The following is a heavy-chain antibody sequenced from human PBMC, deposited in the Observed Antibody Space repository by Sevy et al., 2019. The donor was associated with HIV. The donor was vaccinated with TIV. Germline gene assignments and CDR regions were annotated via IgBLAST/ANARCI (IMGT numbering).Heavy chain of an antibody. CDR1: GYTFTAHY. CDR2: INPNSGGT. D-gene: IGHD5-12*01. V-gene: IGHV1-2*02. CDR3: ATYSDYEGAFDP. J-gene: IGHJ5*02. Sequence: ASVKVSCKAFGYTFTAHYMHWVRLVPGQGLEWMGWINPNSGGTKYAQKFQGRVTMTRDTSISTAYMEMSRLRSDDTALYYCATYSDYEGAFDPWGQGTLVTVSS.